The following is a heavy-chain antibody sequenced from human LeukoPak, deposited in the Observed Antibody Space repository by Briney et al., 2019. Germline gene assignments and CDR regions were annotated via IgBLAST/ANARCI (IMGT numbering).Heavy chain of an antibody. D-gene: IGHD2-21*02. CDR2: IIAVYDAV. CDR1: GVSFSSFA. V-gene: IGHV1-69*05. CDR3: AREPLGCRGDCHFAY. Sequence: ASMTVSCKTSGVSFSSFAFSWMRQAPGRGREWVGRIIAVYDAVDYAQKFQGRISITTDESTSTVSLELTGLTYEHTAVYYCAREPLGCRGDCHFAYWSQGSLVTVSS. J-gene: IGHJ4*02.